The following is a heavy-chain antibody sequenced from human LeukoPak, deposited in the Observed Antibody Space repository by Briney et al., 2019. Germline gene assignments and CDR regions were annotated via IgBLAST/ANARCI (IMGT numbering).Heavy chain of an antibody. Sequence: SETLSLTCAVYGGSFSGYYWTWIRQPPGKGLEWIGEINHRRSTKYSPSLKSRVTISVDTSKNQFSLKLSSVTAADTAVYYCARRKGYYYYYYMDVWGKGTTVTISS. CDR3: ARRKGYYYYYYMDV. CDR2: INHRRST. V-gene: IGHV4-34*01. CDR1: GGSFSGYY. J-gene: IGHJ6*03.